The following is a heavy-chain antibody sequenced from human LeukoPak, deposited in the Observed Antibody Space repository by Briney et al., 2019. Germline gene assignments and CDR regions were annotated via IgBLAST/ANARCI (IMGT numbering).Heavy chain of an antibody. V-gene: IGHV3-30*02. CDR3: VQGFSGSPMNRFDP. J-gene: IGHJ5*02. CDR2: IRSDGSKK. Sequence: PGGSLRLSCAASGFTFSSYGMHWVRQAPGKGLEWVAFIRSDGSKKFYADSVKGRFTISRDNAKNSLYLQMNSLRAEDMALYYCVQGFSGSPMNRFDPWGQGTLVTVSS. CDR1: GFTFSSYG. D-gene: IGHD1-26*01.